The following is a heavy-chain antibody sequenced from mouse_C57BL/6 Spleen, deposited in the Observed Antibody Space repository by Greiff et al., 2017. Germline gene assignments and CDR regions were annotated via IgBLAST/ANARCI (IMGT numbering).Heavy chain of an antibody. CDR3: ARSSSGYVFDY. D-gene: IGHD3-2*02. CDR1: GYTFTSYW. J-gene: IGHJ2*01. V-gene: IGHV1-64*01. Sequence: VQLQQPGAELVKPGASVTLSCKASGYTFTSYWMHWVKQRPGQGLEWIGMIHPNSGSTNYNEKFKSKATLTVDKSSSTAYMQLSCLTSEDSAVYYCARSSSGYVFDYWGQGTTLAVSS. CDR2: IHPNSGST.